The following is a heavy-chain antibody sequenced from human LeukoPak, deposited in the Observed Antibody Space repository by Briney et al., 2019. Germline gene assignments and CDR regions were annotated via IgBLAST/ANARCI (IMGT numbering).Heavy chain of an antibody. CDR1: GFTFSSYA. V-gene: IGHV3-23*01. CDR3: ARDVSTMITFGGVIPRLPFFDY. J-gene: IGHJ4*02. D-gene: IGHD3-16*02. CDR2: ISGSGGST. Sequence: SGGSLRLSCAASGFTFSSYAMSWVRQAPGKGLEWVSAISGSGGSTYYADSVKGRFTISRDNSKNTLYLQMNSLRAEDTAVYYCARDVSTMITFGGVIPRLPFFDYWGQGTLVTVSS.